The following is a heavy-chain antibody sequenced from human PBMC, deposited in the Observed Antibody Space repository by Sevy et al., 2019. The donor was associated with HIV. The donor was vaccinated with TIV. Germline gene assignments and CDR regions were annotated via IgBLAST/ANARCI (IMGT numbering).Heavy chain of an antibody. CDR3: ARDTEERSCSGGSCWDY. Sequence: GGSLRLSCAASGFTFSSYSMNWVRQAPGKGLEWVSYITSSSTTIYYADSVKGRFTITRDNAKNSLYLQMNSLRADDTAVYYWARDTEERSCSGGSCWDYWGQGTLVTVSS. CDR2: ITSSSTTI. J-gene: IGHJ4*02. D-gene: IGHD2-15*01. CDR1: GFTFSSYS. V-gene: IGHV3-48*01.